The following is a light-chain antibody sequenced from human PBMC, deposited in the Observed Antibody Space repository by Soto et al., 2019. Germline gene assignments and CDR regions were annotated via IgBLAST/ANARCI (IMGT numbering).Light chain of an antibody. CDR1: QGINNY. CDR3: QKYNSAPWT. V-gene: IGKV1-27*01. Sequence: DIQMTQSPSSLSASVGDRVIITCRASQGINNYLAWYQQKPGKVPKLLIYAASTLQSGVPSRFSGSGSGTDFTLTISSLQPEDVAIYDCQKYNSAPWTFGQGTKVEIK. CDR2: AAS. J-gene: IGKJ1*01.